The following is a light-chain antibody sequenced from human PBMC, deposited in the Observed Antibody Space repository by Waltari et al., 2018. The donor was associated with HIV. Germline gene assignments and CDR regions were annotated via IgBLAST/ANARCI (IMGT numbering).Light chain of an antibody. Sequence: QSVLTQPPSESGTPGQRVTISCSGSSSNIRSNTVSWYQQHPGTAPKLLIYSNAQRPSGVPDRFSGSKSGTSASLAISGLQSEDEADYYCAAWDDSLNGWVFGGGTKLTVL. CDR1: SSNIRSNT. V-gene: IGLV1-44*01. J-gene: IGLJ3*02. CDR3: AAWDDSLNGWV. CDR2: SNA.